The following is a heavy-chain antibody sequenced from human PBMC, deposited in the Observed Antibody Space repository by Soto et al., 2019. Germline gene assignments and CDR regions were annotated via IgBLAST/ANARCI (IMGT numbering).Heavy chain of an antibody. D-gene: IGHD2-2*01. CDR1: GGSISSGGYS. V-gene: IGHV4-30-2*01. J-gene: IGHJ6*02. CDR2: IYHSGST. CDR3: ERLAGYCSTRCCEGKYLLAV. Sequence: SETLSLTCAVSGGSISSGGYSWSWIRQPPGKGLEWIGYIYHSGSTYYNPSLKSRVTISVDRSKNQFSLKLTSVTAADTTVYYCERLAGYCSTRCCEGKYLLAVSGQGSTVIVSS.